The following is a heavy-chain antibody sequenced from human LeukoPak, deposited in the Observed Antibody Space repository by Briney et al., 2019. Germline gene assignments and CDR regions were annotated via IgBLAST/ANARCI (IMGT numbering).Heavy chain of an antibody. CDR1: GGSISSYY. CDR3: ARGGITMIVADAFDI. J-gene: IGHJ3*02. D-gene: IGHD3-22*01. CDR2: IYYSGST. V-gene: IGHV4-59*06. Sequence: SETLSLTCTVSGGSISSYYWSWIRQHPGKGLEWIGYIYYSGSTYYNPSLKSRVTISVDTSKNQFSLKLSSVTAADTAVYYCARGGITMIVADAFDIWGQGTMVTVSS.